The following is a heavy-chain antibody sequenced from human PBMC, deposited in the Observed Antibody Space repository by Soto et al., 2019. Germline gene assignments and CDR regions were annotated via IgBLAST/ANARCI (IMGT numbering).Heavy chain of an antibody. J-gene: IGHJ6*02. Sequence: QVQLVESGGGVVQPGKSLRLSCAASGFIFGAYGMHWVRQAPGKGLEWVAVIWYDESNPYYADSVKGRVTISRDNSKNTLYLQMNSLTAADTGVYYCARDKVGTCGFGMDVWGQGTTVTVSS. CDR2: IWYDESNP. D-gene: IGHD1-26*01. CDR3: ARDKVGTCGFGMDV. CDR1: GFIFGAYG. V-gene: IGHV3-33*01.